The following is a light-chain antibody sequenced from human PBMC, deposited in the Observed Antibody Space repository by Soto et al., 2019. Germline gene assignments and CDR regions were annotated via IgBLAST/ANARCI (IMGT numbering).Light chain of an antibody. V-gene: IGKV3D-15*01. CDR2: GAS. J-gene: IGKJ1*01. CDR1: QRVGRDY. Sequence: EIVFTQTPGTMSLSPGERATLSSRASQRVGRDYLAWYQQNPGQPPRLLLHGASSRATGIPARFSGSGSGTEFTLPTSSLQSQDFAVSYCQQYNNWTWTFGQGTKVDIK. CDR3: QQYNNWTWT.